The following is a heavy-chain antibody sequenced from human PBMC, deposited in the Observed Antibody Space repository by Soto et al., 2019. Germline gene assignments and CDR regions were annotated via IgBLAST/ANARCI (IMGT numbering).Heavy chain of an antibody. V-gene: IGHV4-34*01. CDR2: VTHIGSA. J-gene: IGHJ5*02. CDR1: GGSLSGYY. CDR3: ARGPLTRYNWFDP. Sequence: SETLSLTCAVYGGSLSGYYWSWVRQPPGKGLEWIGEVTHIGSANYNPSLKSRVTISVDTSKNQFSLNLTSVTAADTAVYYCARGPLTRYNWFDPWGQGTLVTVSS.